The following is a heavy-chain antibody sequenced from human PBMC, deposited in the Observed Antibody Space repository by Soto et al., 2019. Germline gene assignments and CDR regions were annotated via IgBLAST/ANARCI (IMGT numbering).Heavy chain of an antibody. D-gene: IGHD2-15*01. CDR3: AGQQYTVVTAFDV. Sequence: QVQLQESGPGLVKTSDTLSLTCTVSGGSVTPYYWSWIRQSPGEGLELIVYVSYSGKTGYNPSLKRRVSMSIDTSKNEFPLKLTSLTAADAATYYCAGQQYTVVTAFDVWGQGTTVAVSS. CDR1: GGSVTPYY. J-gene: IGHJ3*01. CDR2: VSYSGKT. V-gene: IGHV4-59*02.